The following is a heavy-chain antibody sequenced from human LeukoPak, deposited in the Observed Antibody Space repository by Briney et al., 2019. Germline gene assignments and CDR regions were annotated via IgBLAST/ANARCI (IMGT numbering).Heavy chain of an antibody. CDR1: GYSISSGYY. J-gene: IGHJ3*02. CDR3: ARGRGSYYRLGAFDI. Sequence: KTSETLSHTCAVSGYSISSGYYWGWIRQPPGKGLEWIGSIYHSGSTYYNPSLKSRVTISVDTSKNQFSLKLSSVTAADTAVYYCARGRGSYYRLGAFDIWGQGTMVTVSS. D-gene: IGHD1-26*01. V-gene: IGHV4-38-2*01. CDR2: IYHSGST.